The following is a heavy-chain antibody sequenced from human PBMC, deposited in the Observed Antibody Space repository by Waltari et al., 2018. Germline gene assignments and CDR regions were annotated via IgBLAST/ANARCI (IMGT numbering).Heavy chain of an antibody. Sequence: EAQLVESGGGLVQPGRSLRLSCVASGFTFGNYAMHWVRQGPGKGLEWVSGISYNSDTTGYADSVKGRFTISRDNAKNSLYLQMNSLRAEDTALYYCAKDNGQKGADVWGQGTTVTVSS. D-gene: IGHD1-26*01. J-gene: IGHJ6*02. CDR3: AKDNGQKGADV. V-gene: IGHV3-9*01. CDR2: ISYNSDTT. CDR1: GFTFGNYA.